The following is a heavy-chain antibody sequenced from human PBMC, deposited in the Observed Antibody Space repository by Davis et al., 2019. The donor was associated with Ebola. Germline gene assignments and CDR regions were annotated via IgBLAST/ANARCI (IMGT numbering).Heavy chain of an antibody. V-gene: IGHV4-59*01. D-gene: IGHD3-22*01. J-gene: IGHJ5*02. CDR1: GGSISSYY. CDR2: IYYSGST. Sequence: PSETLSLTCTVSGGSISSYYWSWIRQPPGKGLEWIGYIYYSGSTNYNPSLKSRVTISVDTSKNQFSLKLSSVTAADTAVYYCARARDYYDRRNWFDPWGQGTLVTVSS. CDR3: ARARDYYDRRNWFDP.